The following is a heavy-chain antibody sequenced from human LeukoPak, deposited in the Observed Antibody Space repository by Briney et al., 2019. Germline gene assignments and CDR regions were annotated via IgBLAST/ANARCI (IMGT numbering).Heavy chain of an antibody. CDR3: AREKEGTDHDSTAAFHY. V-gene: IGHV4-59*01. D-gene: IGHD3-22*01. CDR2: GHHTGSS. J-gene: IGHJ4*02. CDR1: GTSIRNYY. Sequence: SETLSLTCTVSGTSIRNYYWSWVRQSPGQGLEWLAYGHHTGSSNFSPPFRSRVTTSVDASRNQFSLRLTSMTAADTAVYYCAREKEGTDHDSTAAFHYWGQGILVIVSS.